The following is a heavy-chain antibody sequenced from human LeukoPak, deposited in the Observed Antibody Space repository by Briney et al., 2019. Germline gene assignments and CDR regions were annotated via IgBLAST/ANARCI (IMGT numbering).Heavy chain of an antibody. CDR1: GFTFSGYW. V-gene: IGHV3-7*01. CDR3: ARDMYSGSYSAFDI. J-gene: IGHJ3*02. CDR2: IKEDGSEK. D-gene: IGHD1-26*01. Sequence: GGSLRLSCAASGFTFSGYWMSWVRQAPGKGLEWVANIKEDGSEKYYVDSVKGRFTISRDNAKNSLYLQMNSLRAEDTAVYYCARDMYSGSYSAFDIWGQGTMVTVSS.